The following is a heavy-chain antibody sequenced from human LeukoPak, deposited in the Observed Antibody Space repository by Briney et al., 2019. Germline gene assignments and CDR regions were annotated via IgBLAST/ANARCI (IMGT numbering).Heavy chain of an antibody. CDR2: ISISSNYI. CDR1: GFTFSTYS. CDR3: ARVRWELFS. V-gene: IGHV3-21*01. J-gene: IGHJ4*02. D-gene: IGHD1-26*01. Sequence: GGSLRLSCAASGFTFSTYSMNWVRQAPGKGLEWVSSISISSNYIYYADSVKGRFTISRDNAKNSLYLQVNSLRAEDTAVYYCARVRWELFSWGQGTLVTVSS.